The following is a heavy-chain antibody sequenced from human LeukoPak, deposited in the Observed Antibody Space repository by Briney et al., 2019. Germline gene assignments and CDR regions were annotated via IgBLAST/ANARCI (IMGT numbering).Heavy chain of an antibody. CDR1: GFTFSSFA. V-gene: IGHV3-23*01. Sequence: GGSLRLSCAASGFTFSSFAMCWVRQAPGKGLEWVSGISDSGGYTYYADSVEGRFTISRDNSKNTLYLHMNSLRAEDTAVYYCAKLGNFASGSYSDWGQGTLVTVSS. CDR3: AKLGNFASGSYSD. J-gene: IGHJ4*02. CDR2: ISDSGGYT. D-gene: IGHD3-10*01.